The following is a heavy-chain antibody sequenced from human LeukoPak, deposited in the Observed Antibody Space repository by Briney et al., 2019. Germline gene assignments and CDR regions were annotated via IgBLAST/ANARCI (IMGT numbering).Heavy chain of an antibody. D-gene: IGHD3-10*01. V-gene: IGHV1-8*03. J-gene: IGHJ5*02. CDR3: ARGGHRRYYYTSGSAFDP. CDR2: MNRNRGNT. Sequence: ASVKVSCKASGYTFTSYDINWVRQATGQGLEWMGWMNRNRGNTGYAQKFQGRVTITRNTSISTAYMELSSLRSDDTAVYYCARGGHRRYYYTSGSAFDPWGQGTLVTVSS. CDR1: GYTFTSYD.